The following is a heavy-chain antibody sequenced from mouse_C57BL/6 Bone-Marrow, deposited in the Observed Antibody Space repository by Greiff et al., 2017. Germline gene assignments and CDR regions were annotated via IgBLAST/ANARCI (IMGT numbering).Heavy chain of an antibody. CDR1: GFTFSSYA. V-gene: IGHV5-4*03. CDR3: AIWGLRAWFAY. J-gene: IGHJ3*01. D-gene: IGHD2-4*01. Sequence: EVMLVESGGGLVKPGGSLKLSCAASGFTFSSYAMSWVRQTPEKRLEWVATISDGGSYTYYPDNVKGRFTISRDNAKNNLYLQMSHLKSEDTAMYYCAIWGLRAWFAYWGQGTLVTVSA. CDR2: ISDGGSYT.